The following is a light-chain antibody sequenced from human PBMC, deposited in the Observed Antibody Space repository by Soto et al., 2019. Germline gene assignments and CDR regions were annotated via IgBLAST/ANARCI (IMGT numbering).Light chain of an antibody. J-gene: IGKJ1*01. Sequence: DIVMTQSPDSLAVPLGERATINCKSSQSVFYSPKNKDYLAWFQQKPGQPPKLLMYWASTRQSGVPDRFSGSGSGTDFTLTISGLQPEDVALYYCQQYYTTPWTFGHGTKVDIK. CDR1: QSVFYSPKNKDY. V-gene: IGKV4-1*01. CDR3: QQYYTTPWT. CDR2: WAS.